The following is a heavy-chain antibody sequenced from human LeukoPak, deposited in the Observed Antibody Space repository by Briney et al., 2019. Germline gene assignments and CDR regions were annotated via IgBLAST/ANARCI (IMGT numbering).Heavy chain of an antibody. J-gene: IGHJ4*02. V-gene: IGHV3-7*01. CDR2: ISQDVSHK. D-gene: IGHD5-12*01. CDR1: GFTFSSYW. CDR3: ARVGYNGWNFEN. Sequence: GGSLRPSCAASGFTFSSYWMSWVRQAPGKGLQSVAYISQDVSHKYYVDSVKGRFTISRDNAKNSLHLEMNSLRAEDTAPYYCARVGYNGWNFENWGQGTLVTASS.